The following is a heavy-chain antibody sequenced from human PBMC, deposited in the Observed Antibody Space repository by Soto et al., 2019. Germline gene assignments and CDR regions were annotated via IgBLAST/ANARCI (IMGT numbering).Heavy chain of an antibody. J-gene: IGHJ5*02. D-gene: IGHD6-13*01. Sequence: LRLSCAASGFTVSSNYMSWVRQAPGKGLEWVSVIYSGGSTYYADSVKGRFTISRDNSKNTLYLQMNSLRAEDTAVYYCARGIAAVNWFDPWGQGTLVTVSS. CDR1: GFTVSSNY. CDR2: IYSGGST. V-gene: IGHV3-53*01. CDR3: ARGIAAVNWFDP.